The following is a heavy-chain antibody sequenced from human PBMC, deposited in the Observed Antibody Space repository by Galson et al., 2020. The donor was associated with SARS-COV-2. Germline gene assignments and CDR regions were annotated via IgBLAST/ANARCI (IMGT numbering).Heavy chain of an antibody. D-gene: IGHD3-22*01. Sequence: DSVKGRFTISRDNSKNTLYLQMNSLRAEDTAVYYCAKDWGVLGDSSGLDIWGQGTMVTVSS. V-gene: IGHV3-23*01. CDR3: AKDWGVLGDSSGLDI. J-gene: IGHJ3*02.